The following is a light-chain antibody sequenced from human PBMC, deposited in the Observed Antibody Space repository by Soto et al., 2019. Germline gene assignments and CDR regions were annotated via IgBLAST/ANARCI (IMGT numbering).Light chain of an antibody. CDR1: SSDVGGYNY. CDR2: DVS. Sequence: QSVLTQPASVSGSPGQSITISCTGTSSDVGGYNYVSWYQQHPGKAPKFMIYDVSNRPSGVSNRFSGSKSGNTASLTISGLQAEDESYYYCCSYTTSTPRLIVFGTGTNLTVL. J-gene: IGLJ1*01. CDR3: CSYTTSTPRLIV. V-gene: IGLV2-14*01.